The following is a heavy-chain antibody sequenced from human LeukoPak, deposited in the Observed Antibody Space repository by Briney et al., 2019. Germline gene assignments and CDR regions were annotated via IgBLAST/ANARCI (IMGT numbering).Heavy chain of an antibody. CDR1: GFTFSSYA. V-gene: IGHV3-30*14. CDR3: ARDFPRGRYSYGPAGEY. CDR2: ISYDGSNK. J-gene: IGHJ4*02. D-gene: IGHD5-18*01. Sequence: GGSLRLSCAASGFTFSSYAMHWVRQAPGKGLEWVAVISYDGSNKYYADSVKGRFTISRDNSKNTLYLQMNSLRAEDTAVYYCARDFPRGRYSYGPAGEYWGQGTLVTVSS.